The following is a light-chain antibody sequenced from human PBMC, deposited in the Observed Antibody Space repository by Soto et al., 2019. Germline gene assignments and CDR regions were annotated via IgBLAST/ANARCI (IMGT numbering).Light chain of an antibody. V-gene: IGLV2-8*01. CDR1: SSDVGGYNY. J-gene: IGLJ2*01. CDR2: EVS. CDR3: SSYAGNNNFV. Sequence: QSALTQPPSASGSPGQSVTISCSGTSSDVGGYNYVSWYQQHPGKAPKLMIYEVSKRPPGVPDRFSGSKSGNTASLTVSGLQAEDEADYYCSSYAGNNNFVFGVGTKLTVL.